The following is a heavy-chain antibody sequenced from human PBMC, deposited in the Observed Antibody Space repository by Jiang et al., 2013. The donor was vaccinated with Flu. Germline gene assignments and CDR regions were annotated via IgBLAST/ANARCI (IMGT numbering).Heavy chain of an antibody. CDR1: GFTLPVLV. J-gene: IGHJ3*02. V-gene: IGHV1-18*01. CDR3: ARDSGTYALDAFDM. CDR2: ISGYDGHT. Sequence: PGASVKVSCKASGFTLPVLVSAGCDRPLGQGLEWMGWISGYDGHTNYAQKFQGRLTMTTDKSTSTAYMELRSLKSDDTAVYSCARDSGTYALDAFDMWGQGTMVIVSS. D-gene: IGHD1-26*01.